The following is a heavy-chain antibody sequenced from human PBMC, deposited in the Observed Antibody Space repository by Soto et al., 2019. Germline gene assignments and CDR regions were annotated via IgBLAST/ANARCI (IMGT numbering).Heavy chain of an antibody. V-gene: IGHV1-8*01. CDR3: ARGEFGFTMVRGNVDY. CDR2: MNPNSGNT. D-gene: IGHD3-10*01. J-gene: IGHJ4*02. Sequence: ASVKVSCKASGYTFTSYDINWVRQATGQGLEWMGWMNPNSGNTGYAQKFQGRVTMTRNTSISTAYMELSSLRSEDTAVYYCARGEFGFTMVRGNVDYWGQGTLVTVSS. CDR1: GYTFTSYD.